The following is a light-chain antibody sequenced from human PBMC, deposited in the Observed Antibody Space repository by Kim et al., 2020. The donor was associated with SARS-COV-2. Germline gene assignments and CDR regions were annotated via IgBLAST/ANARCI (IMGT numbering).Light chain of an antibody. Sequence: KTVTISFTRSSGSIASKYVLWYQQRPGSAPTTVICVDNQRPSVVPDRFSGSIDSSSNAAPLTIAGLKTEDEADDYCQSYDSSNHWVFGGGTQLTVL. J-gene: IGLJ3*02. CDR2: VDN. CDR1: SGSIASKY. CDR3: QSYDSSNHWV. V-gene: IGLV6-57*03.